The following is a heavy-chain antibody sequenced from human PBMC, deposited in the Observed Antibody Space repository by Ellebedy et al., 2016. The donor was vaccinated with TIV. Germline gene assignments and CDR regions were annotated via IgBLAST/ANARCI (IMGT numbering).Heavy chain of an antibody. CDR2: INAGNGNT. D-gene: IGHD4-23*01. J-gene: IGHJ5*02. Sequence: AASVKVSCKASRYTFNAMHWVRQAPGQRLEWMGWINAGNGNTVYSQRFQGRITITRDTAATTTYMELSSLTSEDTAVYYCAGWTTYGNEFDPWGQGTLVTVSS. CDR3: AGWTTYGNEFDP. V-gene: IGHV1-3*01. CDR1: RYTFNA.